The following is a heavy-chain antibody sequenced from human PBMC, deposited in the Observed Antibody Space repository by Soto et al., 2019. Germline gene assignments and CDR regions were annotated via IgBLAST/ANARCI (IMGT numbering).Heavy chain of an antibody. CDR2: IIPIFGTA. J-gene: IGHJ3*02. Sequence: QVQLVQSGAEVKKPGSSVKVSCKASGGTFSSYAISWVRQAPGQGLEWMGGIIPIFGTANYAQKFQGRVTISADESTSTAYMEMSRLRSEDTAVYYCARSFSRIMITFGGVHDAFDIWGQGTMVTVSS. D-gene: IGHD3-16*01. CDR1: GGTFSSYA. V-gene: IGHV1-69*12. CDR3: ARSFSRIMITFGGVHDAFDI.